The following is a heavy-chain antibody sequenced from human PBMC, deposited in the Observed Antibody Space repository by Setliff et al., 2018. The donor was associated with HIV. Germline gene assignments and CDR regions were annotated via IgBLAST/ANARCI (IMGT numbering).Heavy chain of an antibody. CDR2: ITPYNNNT. J-gene: IGHJ6*03. V-gene: IGHV1-18*01. CDR3: ARLIKHYDFWSGYYGAYYYYMDV. D-gene: IGHD3-3*01. Sequence: ASVKVSCKASGGTFSSYAISWVRQAPGQGLEWMGWITPYNNNTQYTQHLQGRVTMTTDTYTSTAYMDLRSLRSDDTAVYYCARLIKHYDFWSGYYGAYYYYMDVWGTGTTVTVSS. CDR1: GGTFSSYA.